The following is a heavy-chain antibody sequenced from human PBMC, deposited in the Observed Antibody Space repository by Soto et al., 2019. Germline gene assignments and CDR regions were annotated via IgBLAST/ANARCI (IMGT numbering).Heavy chain of an antibody. J-gene: IGHJ6*02. V-gene: IGHV4-4*02. D-gene: IGHD3-22*01. Sequence: QVQLQESGPELVKPSGTLSLTCAVSGGSISSSNWWSWVRQPPGKGLEWIGEIYHSGSTNYNPSLKSRVTISVDKSKNQFSLKLSSVTAADTAVYYCARLPYYDSSGYYYAYYGMDVWGQGTTVTVSS. CDR2: IYHSGST. CDR3: ARLPYYDSSGYYYAYYGMDV. CDR1: GGSISSSNW.